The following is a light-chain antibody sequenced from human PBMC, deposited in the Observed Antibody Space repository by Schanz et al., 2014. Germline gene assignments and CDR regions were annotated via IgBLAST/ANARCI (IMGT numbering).Light chain of an antibody. Sequence: EIVLTQSPATLSLSPGERATLSCRASQSVSSSYLAWYQQKPGQAPWLLIYGASSRAPGIPDRFSGSGSGTDFTLTISRLEPEDFALYYCQQYGNSPRTFGQGTKVEIK. CDR2: GAS. CDR3: QQYGNSPRT. V-gene: IGKV3-20*01. J-gene: IGKJ1*01. CDR1: QSVSSSY.